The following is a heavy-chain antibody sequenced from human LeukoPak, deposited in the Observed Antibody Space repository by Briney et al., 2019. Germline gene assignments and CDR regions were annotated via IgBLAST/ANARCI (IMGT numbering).Heavy chain of an antibody. D-gene: IGHD3-9*01. CDR3: ARLQTYYDILTGFNSYYYYMDV. CDR1: GVSISSYY. V-gene: IGHV4-4*07. Sequence: SETLSLTCTVSGVSISSYYWSWIRQPAGKGLQWIGRIYTSGSTNYNPSLKSRVTISVDKSKNQFSLKLSSVTAADTAVYYCARLQTYYDILTGFNSYYYYMDVWGKGTTVTVSS. CDR2: IYTSGST. J-gene: IGHJ6*03.